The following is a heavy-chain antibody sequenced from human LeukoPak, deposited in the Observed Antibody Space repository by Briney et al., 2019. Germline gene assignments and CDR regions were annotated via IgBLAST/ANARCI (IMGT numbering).Heavy chain of an antibody. V-gene: IGHV3-30*04. CDR1: GFTFSGYA. D-gene: IGHD1-26*01. J-gene: IGHJ4*02. CDR3: AKEIVGANFDY. CDR2: ISYDGSNK. Sequence: GGSLRLSCAASGFTFSGYAIHWVRQAPGKGLEWVAVISYDGSNKYYADSVKGRFTISRDNSKNTLYLQMNSLRAEDTAVYYCAKEIVGANFDYWGQGTLVTVSS.